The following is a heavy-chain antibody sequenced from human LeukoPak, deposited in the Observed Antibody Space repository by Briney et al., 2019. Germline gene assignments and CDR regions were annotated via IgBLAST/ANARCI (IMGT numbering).Heavy chain of an antibody. CDR1: GFTFSSYA. V-gene: IGHV3-53*01. J-gene: IGHJ2*01. D-gene: IGHD3-16*01. CDR2: IYSGGST. CDR3: ARGGVPKPWYFDL. Sequence: GGSLRLSCAASGFTFSSYAMSWVRQAPGKGLEWVSVIYSGGSTYYADSVKGRFTISRDNSKNTLYLQMNSLRAEDTAVYYCARGGVPKPWYFDLWGRGTLVTVSS.